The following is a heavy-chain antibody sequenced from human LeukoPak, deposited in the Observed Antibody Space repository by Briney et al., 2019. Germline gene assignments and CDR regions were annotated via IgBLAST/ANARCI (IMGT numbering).Heavy chain of an antibody. CDR2: IYYSGSS. CDR3: AREAGYCSSTSCYNWFDP. D-gene: IGHD2-2*01. Sequence: SETLSLTCTVSGGSISSHYWSWIRQPPGKGLEWIGYIYYSGSSNYNPPLKSRVTISVDTSKNQFSLKLSSVTAADTAVYYCAREAGYCSSTSCYNWFDPWGQGTLVTVSS. J-gene: IGHJ5*02. CDR1: GGSISSHY. V-gene: IGHV4-59*11.